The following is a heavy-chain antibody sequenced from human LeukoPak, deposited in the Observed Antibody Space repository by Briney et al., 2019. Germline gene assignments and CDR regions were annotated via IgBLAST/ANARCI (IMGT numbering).Heavy chain of an antibody. CDR3: AKDFEDRSSGYYLDY. CDR1: GFTFTSYA. Sequence: GGSLRLSCAASGFTFTSYAMSWVRQAPGKGLEWVSAISGSGGSTYYADSVKGRFTISRDNSKNTLYLQMNSLRAEDTAVYYCAKDFEDRSSGYYLDYWGQGTLVTVSS. V-gene: IGHV3-23*01. CDR2: ISGSGGST. J-gene: IGHJ4*02. D-gene: IGHD3-3*01.